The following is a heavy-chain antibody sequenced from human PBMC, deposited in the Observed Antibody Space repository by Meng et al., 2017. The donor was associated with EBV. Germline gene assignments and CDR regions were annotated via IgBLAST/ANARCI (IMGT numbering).Heavy chain of an antibody. V-gene: IGHV1-69*01. Sequence: QGQWVNSWAEWKMPGSSVKVSGKTSGGPFRYYAISWVRQAPGQGLEWLGGFLPRLGAPNYAQKFHGRVKITADESTSTHYMDLSSLRSEDTAIYYCASESGRGYTPDYWGQGTLVTVSS. CDR3: ASESGRGYTPDY. D-gene: IGHD3-10*01. CDR1: GGPFRYYA. J-gene: IGHJ4*02. CDR2: FLPRLGAP.